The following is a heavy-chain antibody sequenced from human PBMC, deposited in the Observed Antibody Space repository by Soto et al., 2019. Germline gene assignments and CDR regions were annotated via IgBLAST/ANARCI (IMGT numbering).Heavy chain of an antibody. V-gene: IGHV5-51*01. J-gene: IGHJ4*02. CDR1: GYSFTSYW. CDR2: IYPGDSYT. Sequence: GESLKISCKGSGYSFTSYWIGWVRQMPGKGLEWMGIIYPGDSYTSYSPSFQGHVTISADKSISTAYLQWSSLKASDTAMYYCARKGYCSNTACYTVDYWGQGTLVTVSS. CDR3: ARKGYCSNTACYTVDY. D-gene: IGHD2-2*02.